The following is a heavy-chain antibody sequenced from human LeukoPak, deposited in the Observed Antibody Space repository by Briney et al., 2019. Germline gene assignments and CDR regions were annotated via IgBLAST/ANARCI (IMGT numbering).Heavy chain of an antibody. Sequence: GGSLRLSCAASGFTFRNHGMHWVRQAPGKGLEWVAVIWYDGSNQYYADTVKGRFTISRDNPKNMLYLQMASLRAEDTAVYYCARDIASVRMDVWGQGTTVTVSS. V-gene: IGHV3-33*01. D-gene: IGHD2-15*01. J-gene: IGHJ6*02. CDR3: ARDIASVRMDV. CDR2: IWYDGSNQ. CDR1: GFTFRNHG.